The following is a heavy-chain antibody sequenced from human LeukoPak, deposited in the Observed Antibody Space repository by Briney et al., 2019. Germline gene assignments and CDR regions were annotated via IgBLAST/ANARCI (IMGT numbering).Heavy chain of an antibody. Sequence: PGGSLRLSCAASGFTVSSNYMSWVRQAPGKGLEWVSVIYSGGSAYYADSVKGRFTISRDNSKNTLYLQMNSLRAEDTAVYYRARGEAHSSSWYWGSYYMDVWGKGTRSPSP. CDR1: GFTVSSNY. J-gene: IGHJ6*03. CDR2: IYSGGSA. CDR3: ARGEAHSSSWYWGSYYMDV. D-gene: IGHD6-13*01. V-gene: IGHV3-53*01.